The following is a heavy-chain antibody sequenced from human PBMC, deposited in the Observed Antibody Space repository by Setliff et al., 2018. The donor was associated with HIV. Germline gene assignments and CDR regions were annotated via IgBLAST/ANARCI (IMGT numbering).Heavy chain of an antibody. CDR3: ARSPAAEGF. J-gene: IGHJ4*02. D-gene: IGHD6-13*01. V-gene: IGHV4-39*01. CDR2: IYYSGST. Sequence: SETLSLTCTVSGGSISNKTHYWGWIRQPPGRGLEWIGSIYYSGSTYYNPSLKSRLTISIDTSKNQFSLKLNSVTATDTAVYYCARSPAAEGFWGQGTLVTVSS. CDR1: GGSISNKTHY.